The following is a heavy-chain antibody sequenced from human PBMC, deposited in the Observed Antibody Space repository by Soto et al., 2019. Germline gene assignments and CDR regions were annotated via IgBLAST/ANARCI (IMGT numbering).Heavy chain of an antibody. Sequence: PAGPLGLCWAASRFPFRDSYISWIRTAPGKDLEWVSYISSSGSTIYYADSVKGRVTITRDTSTSTVYMVLSSLRYDDTAVYYCARDNSQNYGTPAASSWFHPWGQGTPVTV. J-gene: IGHJ5*02. CDR1: RFPFRDSY. CDR3: ARDNSQNYGTPAASSWFHP. V-gene: IGHV3-11*01. CDR2: ISSSGSTI. D-gene: IGHD2-15*01.